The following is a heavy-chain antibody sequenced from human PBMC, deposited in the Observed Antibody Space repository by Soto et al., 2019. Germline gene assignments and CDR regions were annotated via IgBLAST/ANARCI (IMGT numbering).Heavy chain of an antibody. CDR3: ANTKLPIAARPTQALYGMDV. CDR1: GGTFSSYA. D-gene: IGHD6-6*01. CDR2: IIPIFGTA. Sequence: GASVKVSCKASGGTFSSYAISWVRQAPGQGLEWMGGIIPIFGTANYAQKLQGRVTITADESTSTAYMELSSLRSEDTAVYYCANTKLPIAARPTQALYGMDVWGQGTTVTVSS. V-gene: IGHV1-69*13. J-gene: IGHJ6*02.